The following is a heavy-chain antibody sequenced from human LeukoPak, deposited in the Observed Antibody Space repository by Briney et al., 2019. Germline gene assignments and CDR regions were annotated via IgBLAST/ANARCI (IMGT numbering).Heavy chain of an antibody. Sequence: PGGSLRLSCAASGFTFSSYWMSWVRQAPGKGLEWVANIKQDGSEKYYVDSVKGRFTISRDNSKNTLYLQMNSLRAEDTAVYYCARDMATVTTIDYWGQGTLVTVSS. CDR2: IKQDGSEK. V-gene: IGHV3-7*01. D-gene: IGHD4-17*01. J-gene: IGHJ4*02. CDR3: ARDMATVTTIDY. CDR1: GFTFSSYW.